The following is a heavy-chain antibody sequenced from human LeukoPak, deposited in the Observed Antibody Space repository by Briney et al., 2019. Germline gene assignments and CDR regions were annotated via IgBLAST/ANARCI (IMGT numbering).Heavy chain of an antibody. Sequence: SETLSLTCAVYGGSFSGYYWSWIRQPPGKGLEWIGEINHSGSTNYNPSLKSRVTISVDTSKNQFSLKLSSVTAADTAVYYCARTYSSGWYYYYYYMDVWGKGTTVTISS. J-gene: IGHJ6*03. CDR3: ARTYSSGWYYYYYYMDV. CDR2: INHSGST. D-gene: IGHD6-19*01. CDR1: GGSFSGYY. V-gene: IGHV4-34*01.